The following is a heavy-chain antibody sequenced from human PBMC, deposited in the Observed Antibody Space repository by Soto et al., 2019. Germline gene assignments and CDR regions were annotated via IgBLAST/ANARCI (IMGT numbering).Heavy chain of an antibody. D-gene: IGHD6-19*01. CDR2: IYYSGST. V-gene: IGHV4-39*01. J-gene: IGHJ4*01. CDR3: VRPEFGRTGWYSLAY. Sequence: PWETLALSCTVSGGSISSSSYYWGWIRQPPGKGLEWIGSIYYSGSTYYNPSLKSRVTISVDTSKNQFSLKLSSVTAADTAVYYCVRPEFGRTGWYSLAYWGPRTLF. CDR1: GGSISSSSYY.